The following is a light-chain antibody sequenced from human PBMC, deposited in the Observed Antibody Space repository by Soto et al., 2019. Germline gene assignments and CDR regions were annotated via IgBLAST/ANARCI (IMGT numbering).Light chain of an antibody. CDR2: AAS. V-gene: IGKV1-39*01. J-gene: IGKJ2*01. CDR1: QTISKY. CDR3: QQSYSTPYI. Sequence: DIQMTQSPSSLSASIGDTVTITCRTSQTISKYLNWFQLKPGKAPRLLIYAASTLQSGVPSRFSGSGSGTDFTLTITSLQPEDFATSSCQQSYSTPYIFGQGTKLEI.